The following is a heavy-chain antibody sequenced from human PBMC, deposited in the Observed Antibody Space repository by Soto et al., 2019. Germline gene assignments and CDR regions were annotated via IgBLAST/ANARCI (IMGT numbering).Heavy chain of an antibody. V-gene: IGHV3-48*02. CDR1: GFTFSSYS. CDR3: ARETPNTRHYGMDV. Sequence: EVQLVESGGGLVQPGGSLRLSCAASGFTFSSYSMNWVRQAPGKGLEWVSYISSSSSTIYYADSVKGRFTISRDNAKNSLYLQMNSLRDEDTAVYYCARETPNTRHYGMDVWGQGTTVTVSS. J-gene: IGHJ6*02. CDR2: ISSSSSTI.